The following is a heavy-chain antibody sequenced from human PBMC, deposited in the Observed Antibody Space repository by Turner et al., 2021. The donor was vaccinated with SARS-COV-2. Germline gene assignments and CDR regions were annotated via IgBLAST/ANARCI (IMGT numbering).Heavy chain of an antibody. CDR1: VGSISSSSYY. CDR3: ARRRFMSGYSFDY. D-gene: IGHD3-3*01. CDR2: IYYSGST. V-gene: IGHV4-39*01. Sequence: QLQLQESGPGLVKPSETLSLPCTVSVGSISSSSYYWGWIRQPPGKGMEWIGNIYYSGSTYYNPSLKSRVTISVDTSKNQFSLKLSSVTAADTAVYYCARRRFMSGYSFDYWGQGTLVTVSS. J-gene: IGHJ4*02.